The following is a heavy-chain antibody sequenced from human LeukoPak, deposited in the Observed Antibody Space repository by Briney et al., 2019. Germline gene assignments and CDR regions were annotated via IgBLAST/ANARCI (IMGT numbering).Heavy chain of an antibody. CDR1: GYTFTSHG. Sequence: ASVKVSCKASGYTFTSHGISWVRQAPGQGLEWMGWISAYNGNTNYAQKLQGRVTMTTDTSTSTASMELRSLRSDDTAVYYCARDRAVPDYWGQGTLVSVSS. D-gene: IGHD1-26*01. J-gene: IGHJ4*02. CDR3: ARDRAVPDY. V-gene: IGHV1-18*01. CDR2: ISAYNGNT.